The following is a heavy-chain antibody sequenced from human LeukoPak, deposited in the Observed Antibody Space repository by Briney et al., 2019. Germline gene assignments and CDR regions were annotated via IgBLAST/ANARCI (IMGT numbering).Heavy chain of an antibody. CDR3: ARDQGYSSSWYIVTGFDY. V-gene: IGHV3-30*01. D-gene: IGHD6-13*01. CDR2: ISYDGGNK. J-gene: IGHJ4*02. CDR1: GFTFSSYA. Sequence: GRSLRLSCAASGFTFSSYAMHWVRQAPGKGLEWVAVISYDGGNKYYADSVKGRFTISRDNSKNTLYLQMNSLRAEDTAVYYCARDQGYSSSWYIVTGFDYWGQGTLVTVSS.